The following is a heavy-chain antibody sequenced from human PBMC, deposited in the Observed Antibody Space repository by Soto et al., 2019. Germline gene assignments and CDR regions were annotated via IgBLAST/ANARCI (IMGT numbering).Heavy chain of an antibody. CDR1: GGSSSSDY. D-gene: IGHD6-19*01. V-gene: IGHV4-59*01. Sequence: SETLSLSCTVSGGSSSSDYWSWMRQPPGKGLEWIGYIYYSGSTNYNTSLTSRVTISGDTSKNRFSLKLSSVPDADTALYYCASSSGWWGFDYWGQGTPVPVSS. J-gene: IGHJ4*02. CDR2: IYYSGST. CDR3: ASSSGWWGFDY.